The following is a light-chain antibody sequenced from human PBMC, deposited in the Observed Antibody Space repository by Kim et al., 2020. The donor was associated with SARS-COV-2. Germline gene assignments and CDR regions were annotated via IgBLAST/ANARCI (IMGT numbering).Light chain of an antibody. Sequence: LTQPPSASGTPGQRVTIFCSGSYSNVGRNTVNWWQQLPGTAPKLLIFGYNQRPSGVPARFSASKSGTSASLAISGLQSEDEADYYCAAWDDNLNGVGFGGGTQLTVL. V-gene: IGLV1-44*01. CDR2: GYN. J-gene: IGLJ2*01. CDR1: YSNVGRNT. CDR3: AAWDDNLNGVG.